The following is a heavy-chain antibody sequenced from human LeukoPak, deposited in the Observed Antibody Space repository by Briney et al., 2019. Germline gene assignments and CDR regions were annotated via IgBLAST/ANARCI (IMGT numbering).Heavy chain of an antibody. CDR3: ARDLPLTMIVVVPPPPTADAFDI. CDR1: GGSFSGYY. J-gene: IGHJ3*02. CDR2: INHSGST. V-gene: IGHV4-34*01. Sequence: SETLSLTCAIYGGSFSGYYWSWIRQPPGKGLEWIGEINHSGSTNYNPSLKSRVTMSVDTSKNQFSLKLSSVTAADTAVYYCARDLPLTMIVVVPPPPTADAFDIWGQGTMVTVSS. D-gene: IGHD3-22*01.